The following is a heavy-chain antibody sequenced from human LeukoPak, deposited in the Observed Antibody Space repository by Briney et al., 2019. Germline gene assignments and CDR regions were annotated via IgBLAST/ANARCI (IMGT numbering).Heavy chain of an antibody. CDR2: ISSSSSYI. Sequence: GGSLRLSYAASGFTFSSYSMNWVRQAPGKGLEWVSSISSSSSYIYYADSVKGRFTISRDNAKNSLYLQMNSLRAEDTAVYYSARAGYCSGGSCETIDYWGQGTLVTVSS. J-gene: IGHJ4*02. D-gene: IGHD2-15*01. V-gene: IGHV3-21*01. CDR1: GFTFSSYS. CDR3: ARAGYCSGGSCETIDY.